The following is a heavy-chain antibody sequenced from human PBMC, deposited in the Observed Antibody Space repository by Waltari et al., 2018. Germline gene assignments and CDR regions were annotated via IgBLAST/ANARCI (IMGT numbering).Heavy chain of an antibody. CDR2: IRSKAYGGTI. J-gene: IGHJ4*02. D-gene: IGHD6-13*01. V-gene: IGHV3-49*03. Sequence: EVQLVESGGGLVQPGRSLRLSCIASGFTFGDYGMSWFRQAPGKGLEWVSFIRSKAYGGTIEYAASVKGRFTVSRDDSKSIAYLQMNSLKTEDTALYYCTRVRPILRSRSWPPFDYWGQGTLVTVSS. CDR3: TRVRPILRSRSWPPFDY. CDR1: GFTFGDYG.